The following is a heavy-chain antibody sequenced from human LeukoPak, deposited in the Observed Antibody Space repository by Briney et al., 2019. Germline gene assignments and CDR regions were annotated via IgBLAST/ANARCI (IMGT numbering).Heavy chain of an antibody. Sequence: ASVKVSCKASGYTFTGYYMHWVRQAPGQGLEWMGRINPNSGGTNYAQKFQGRVTMTRDMSISTAYMELSRLRSDATAVYYCARKNSSSWPLDYWGQGTLVTVSS. CDR1: GYTFTGYY. D-gene: IGHD6-13*01. CDR2: INPNSGGT. CDR3: ARKNSSSWPLDY. V-gene: IGHV1-2*06. J-gene: IGHJ4*02.